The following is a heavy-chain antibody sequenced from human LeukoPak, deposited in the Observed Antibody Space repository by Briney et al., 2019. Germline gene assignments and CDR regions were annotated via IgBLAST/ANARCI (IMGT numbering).Heavy chain of an antibody. Sequence: GGSLRLSCAASGFTFSSYEMNWVRQAPGKGLEWVSYISSSGSTIYYADSVKGRFTISRDNAKNSLYLQMNSLRAEDTAVYYCARADSGYPDYWGQGTLVTVSS. D-gene: IGHD5-12*01. V-gene: IGHV3-48*03. CDR1: GFTFSSYE. CDR2: ISSSGSTI. CDR3: ARADSGYPDY. J-gene: IGHJ4*02.